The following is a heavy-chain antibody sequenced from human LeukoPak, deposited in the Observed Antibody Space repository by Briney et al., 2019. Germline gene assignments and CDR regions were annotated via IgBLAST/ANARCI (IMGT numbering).Heavy chain of an antibody. V-gene: IGHV1-69*05. CDR2: IIPIFGTA. J-gene: IGHJ4*02. Sequence: SVKVSCKASGGTFSSYAISWVRQAPGQGLGWMGGIIPIFGTANYAQKFQGRVTITTDESTSTAYMELSSLRSEDTAVYYCARGDYDYVWGSYRRTPFDYWGQGTLVTVSS. D-gene: IGHD3-16*02. CDR3: ARGDYDYVWGSYRRTPFDY. CDR1: GGTFSSYA.